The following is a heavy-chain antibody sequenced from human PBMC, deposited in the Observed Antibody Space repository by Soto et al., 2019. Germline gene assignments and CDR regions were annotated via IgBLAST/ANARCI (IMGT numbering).Heavy chain of an antibody. V-gene: IGHV4-39*01. D-gene: IGHD1-20*01. CDR1: GGSITSNANY. Sequence: QLQLQESGPGLVKPSENLSLTCSVSGGSITSNANYWAWFRQPPGRGLEWICSIYYDGSTYYNPSLKYRATIAADTSQNQFSLKVSAVNAADTAVYYCARPQTYNKYVESFDGVDVWCQGTKVTVSS. CDR3: ARPQTYNKYVESFDGVDV. J-gene: IGHJ6*02. CDR2: IYYDGST.